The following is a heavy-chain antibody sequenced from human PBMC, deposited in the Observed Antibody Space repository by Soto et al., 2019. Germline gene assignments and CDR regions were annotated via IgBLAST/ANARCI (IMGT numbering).Heavy chain of an antibody. D-gene: IGHD3-10*01. CDR1: GGSISSSSYY. Sequence: SETLSLTCTVSGGSISSSSYYWGWIRQPPGKGLEWIGSIYYSGSTYYNPSLKSRVTISVDTSKNQFSLKLSSVTAADTAVYYCVSPTMVRGVTFDYWGQRTLVTVS. CDR3: VSPTMVRGVTFDY. V-gene: IGHV4-39*01. CDR2: IYYSGST. J-gene: IGHJ4*02.